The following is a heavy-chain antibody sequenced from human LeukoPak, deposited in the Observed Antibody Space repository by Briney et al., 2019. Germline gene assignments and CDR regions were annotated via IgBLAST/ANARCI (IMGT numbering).Heavy chain of an antibody. CDR3: ARVAGGNPEYFQH. CDR2: INPNSGGT. Sequence: RASVKVSCKASGYTFTGYYMHWVRQAPGQGLEWMGWINPNSGGTNYAQKFQGRVTMTRDTSISTAYMELSRLGSDDTAVYYCARVAGGNPEYFQHWGQGTLVTVSS. J-gene: IGHJ1*01. V-gene: IGHV1-2*02. D-gene: IGHD4-23*01. CDR1: GYTFTGYY.